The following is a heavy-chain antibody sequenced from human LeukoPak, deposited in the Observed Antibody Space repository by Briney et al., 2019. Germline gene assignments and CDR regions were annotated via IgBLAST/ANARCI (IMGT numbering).Heavy chain of an antibody. V-gene: IGHV4-4*02. J-gene: IGHJ4*02. CDR2: IYHSGST. D-gene: IGHD6-6*01. CDR3: ARYSSSNGRYYFDY. CDR1: GGSISSSNW. Sequence: SETLSLTCAVSGGSISSSNWWSWVRQPPGKGLEWIGEIYHSGSTNYNPSLKSRVTIAVDKTNNQFSLKLSSVTAADTAVYYCARYSSSNGRYYFDYWGQGTLVTVSS.